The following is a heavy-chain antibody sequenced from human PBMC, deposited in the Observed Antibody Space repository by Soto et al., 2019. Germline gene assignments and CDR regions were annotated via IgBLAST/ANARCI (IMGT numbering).Heavy chain of an antibody. J-gene: IGHJ6*02. CDR2: IDPSDSYT. D-gene: IGHD1-20*01. CDR1: GYSFTSDW. CDR3: ASITGKRYYGMDV. V-gene: IGHV5-10-1*01. Sequence: PGESLKISCNGSGYSFTSDWISWVRQMPGKGLEWMGRIDPSDSYTNYSPSFQGHVTISADKSISTAYLQWSSLKASDTAMYYCASITGKRYYGMDVWGQGTTVTVSS.